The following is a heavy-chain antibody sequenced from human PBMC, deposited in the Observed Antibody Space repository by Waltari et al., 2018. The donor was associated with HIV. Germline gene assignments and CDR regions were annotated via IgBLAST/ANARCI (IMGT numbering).Heavy chain of an antibody. V-gene: IGHV3-33*01. CDR3: ARGGPSSTSWYMWFDP. D-gene: IGHD2-2*01. Sequence: QVRLVESGGGVVKPGRSLRLCCATSGFIFSNDDIHWVRQAPGRGLDWVAIRWYDGSVKNYADSVKGRVTISRDNSQNTAYLQMNTLRVDDTAIYYCARGGPSSTSWYMWFDPWGQGTLVTVSS. CDR2: RWYDGSVK. J-gene: IGHJ5*02. CDR1: GFIFSNDD.